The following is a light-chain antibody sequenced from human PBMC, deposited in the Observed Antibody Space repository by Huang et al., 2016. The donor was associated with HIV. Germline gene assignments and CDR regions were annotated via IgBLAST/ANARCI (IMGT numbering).Light chain of an antibody. Sequence: DIQMTQSPSSLSASIGDRVIITCRASQDIGRLLNWYQQKPGKAPQLLIYEAAVLQNGVPSMFSGSGSGTHFTLTIRSLLPEDFATYYCQQSYSPSPFTFGLGTILDI. CDR3: QQSYSPSPFT. CDR2: EAA. V-gene: IGKV1-39*01. J-gene: IGKJ2*01. CDR1: QDIGRL.